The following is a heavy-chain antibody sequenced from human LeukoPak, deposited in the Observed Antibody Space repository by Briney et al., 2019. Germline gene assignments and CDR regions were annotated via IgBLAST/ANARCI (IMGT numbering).Heavy chain of an antibody. CDR3: ARVRVLRYFDWLPNFDY. D-gene: IGHD3-9*01. Sequence: SETLSLTCTVSGGSISSYYWSWIRQPPRKGLEWIGYIYYSGSTNYNPSLKSRVTISVDTSKNQFSLKLSSVTAADTAVYYCARVRVLRYFDWLPNFDYWGQGTLVTVSS. CDR2: IYYSGST. V-gene: IGHV4-59*01. J-gene: IGHJ4*02. CDR1: GGSISSYY.